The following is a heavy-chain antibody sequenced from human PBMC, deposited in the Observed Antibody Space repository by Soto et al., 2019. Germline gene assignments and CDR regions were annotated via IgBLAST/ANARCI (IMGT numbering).Heavy chain of an antibody. V-gene: IGHV3-72*01. CDR2: SRDKVHSHTT. D-gene: IGHD2-15*01. CDR3: ARGVVSAGYFDY. J-gene: IGHJ4*02. Sequence: EVQLAESGGGLVQPGGSLRLSCAASGFTFSDHYMDWVRHAPGKGLEWVGRSRDKVHSHTTEYAASAKGRFTISRGDSENSLYLQMNSLTTEDTAVSYCARGVVSAGYFDYWGQGTLVTVSS. CDR1: GFTFSDHY.